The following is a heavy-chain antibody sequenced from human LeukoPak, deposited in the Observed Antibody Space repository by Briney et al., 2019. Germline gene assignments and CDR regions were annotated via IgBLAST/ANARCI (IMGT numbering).Heavy chain of an antibody. J-gene: IGHJ3*02. Sequence: GGSLRLSCAASGFTVSSNYMSWVRQAPGRGLEWVSVIYSGGSTYYADSVRGRFTISRDNSKNTLYLQMNSLRAEDTAVYYCARGLSGTIFGVAIIRRAFDIWGQGTMVTVSS. CDR1: GFTVSSNY. V-gene: IGHV3-66*02. CDR3: ARGLSGTIFGVAIIRRAFDI. CDR2: IYSGGST. D-gene: IGHD3-3*01.